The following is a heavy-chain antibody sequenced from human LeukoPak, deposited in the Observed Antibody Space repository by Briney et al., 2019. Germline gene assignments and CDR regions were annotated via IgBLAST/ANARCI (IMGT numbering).Heavy chain of an antibody. V-gene: IGHV3-53*01. CDR2: IYPDGRT. Sequence: GGSLRLSCAVSGFTVTDNYMSWVRQAPGKGLQWVSVIYPDGRTYYADSVKGRFTISRDISRNTLLLQMNSLRPDDTAVHYCARTNPVYGDYDYWGQGTPVTVSS. CDR3: ARTNPVYGDYDY. CDR1: GFTVTDNY. D-gene: IGHD4-17*01. J-gene: IGHJ4*02.